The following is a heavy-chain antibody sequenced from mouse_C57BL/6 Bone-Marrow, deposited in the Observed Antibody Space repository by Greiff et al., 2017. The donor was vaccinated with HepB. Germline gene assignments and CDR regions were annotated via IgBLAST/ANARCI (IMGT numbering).Heavy chain of an antibody. Sequence: VKLQQSGAELVRPGASVTLSCTASGYTFTDYEMHWVKQTPVHGLEWIGAIDPETGGTAYNQKFKGKAILTADKSSSTAYMELRSLTSEDSAVYYCTRGGDYYGSSPFDYWGQGTTLTVSS. CDR1: GYTFTDYE. CDR2: IDPETGGT. V-gene: IGHV1-15*01. D-gene: IGHD1-1*01. J-gene: IGHJ2*01. CDR3: TRGGDYYGSSPFDY.